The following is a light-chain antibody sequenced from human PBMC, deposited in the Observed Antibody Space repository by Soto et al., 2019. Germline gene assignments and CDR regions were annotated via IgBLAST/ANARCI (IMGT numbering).Light chain of an antibody. Sequence: QSVLTQPPSASGTPGQRVTISCSGSTSNIGINSVFWYQHLPGTAPKLLIYRSNQRASGVPDRFSASKSGTSASLAISGLRSEDEADYYCAAWDDSLSGQVFGGGTKLPVL. CDR1: TSNIGINS. CDR2: RSN. V-gene: IGLV1-47*01. J-gene: IGLJ2*01. CDR3: AAWDDSLSGQV.